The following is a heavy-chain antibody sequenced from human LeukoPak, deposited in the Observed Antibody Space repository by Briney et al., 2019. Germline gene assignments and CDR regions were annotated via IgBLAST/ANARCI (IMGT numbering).Heavy chain of an antibody. V-gene: IGHV4-59*01. J-gene: IGHJ3*02. D-gene: IGHD2-2*01. Sequence: PSETLSLTCTVSGGSISSYYWSWIRQPPGKGLEWIGYIYYSGSTNYNPSLKSRVTISVDTSKNQFSLKLSSVTAADTAVYYCARDVGFVVVPAAHRGFAFDIWGQGTMVTVSS. CDR3: ARDVGFVVVPAAHRGFAFDI. CDR2: IYYSGST. CDR1: GGSISSYY.